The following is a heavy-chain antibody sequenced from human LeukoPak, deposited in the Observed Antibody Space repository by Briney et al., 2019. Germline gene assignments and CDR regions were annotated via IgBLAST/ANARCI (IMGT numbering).Heavy chain of an antibody. Sequence: GGSLRLSCAASGFTFSSYEMNWVRQAPGKGLEWVSYISSSGSTIYYADSVKGRFTISRDNAKNSLYLQMNSLRAEDTAVYYCARGPQQRLVRRCYYYGMDVWGQGTTVTVSS. D-gene: IGHD6-13*01. CDR1: GFTFSSYE. J-gene: IGHJ6*02. V-gene: IGHV3-48*03. CDR3: ARGPQQRLVRRCYYYGMDV. CDR2: ISSSGSTI.